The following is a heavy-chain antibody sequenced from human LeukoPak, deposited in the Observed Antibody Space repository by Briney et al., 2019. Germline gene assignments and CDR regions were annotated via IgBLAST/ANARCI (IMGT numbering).Heavy chain of an antibody. J-gene: IGHJ5*02. CDR3: ARDMIAARPNWFDP. CDR1: GYSFTTYG. V-gene: IGHV1-18*01. CDR2: ISVYNGNT. D-gene: IGHD6-6*01. Sequence: ASVKVSCKASGYSFTTYGISWVRQAPGQGLEWMGWISVYNGNTNYAQKPQGRVTMTTDTSTSTAYMELRSLRYDDTAVYYCARDMIAARPNWFDPWGQGTLVTVSS.